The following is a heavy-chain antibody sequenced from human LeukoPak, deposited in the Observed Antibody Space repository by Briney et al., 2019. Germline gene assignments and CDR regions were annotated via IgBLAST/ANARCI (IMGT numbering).Heavy chain of an antibody. V-gene: IGHV4-34*01. J-gene: IGHJ3*02. CDR3: AREDSGNYWXPRDAFDI. CDR1: GGSFSGYY. CDR2: INHSGST. D-gene: IGHD1-7*01. Sequence: PSETLSLTCAVYGGSFSGYYWSWIRQPPGKGLEWIGEINHSGSTNYNPSLKSRVTISVDTSKNQFSLKLSSVTAADTAVYYCAREDSGNYWXPRDAFDIWGQGTMVTVSS.